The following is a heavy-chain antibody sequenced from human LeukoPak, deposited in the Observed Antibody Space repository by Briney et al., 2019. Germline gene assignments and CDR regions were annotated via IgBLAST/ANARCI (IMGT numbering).Heavy chain of an antibody. J-gene: IGHJ6*03. Sequence: PSETLSLTCTVSVYSISSGFYWGWIRQPPGKGLKWIGSIYHSGSTYYNPSLKSRVTISVDTSKNQFSLKLSSVTAADTAVYYCARSNPSKNYYMDVRGKGTTVTVSS. CDR1: VYSISSGFY. CDR2: IYHSGST. CDR3: ARSNPSKNYYMDV. D-gene: IGHD1-14*01. V-gene: IGHV4-38-2*02.